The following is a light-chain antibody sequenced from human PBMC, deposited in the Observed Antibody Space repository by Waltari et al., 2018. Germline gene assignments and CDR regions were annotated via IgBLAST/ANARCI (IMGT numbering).Light chain of an antibody. V-gene: IGKV3-11*01. CDR2: DAS. CDR1: QSVSSY. CDR3: QQRSNLPLLT. Sequence: EIVLTQSPATLSLSPGERATLSCRASQSVSSYLAWYQQKPGQAPRLLIYDASNRATGIPARFSGSGSVTDFTLTISSLEPEDFAVYYCQQRSNLPLLTFGGGTKVEIK. J-gene: IGKJ4*01.